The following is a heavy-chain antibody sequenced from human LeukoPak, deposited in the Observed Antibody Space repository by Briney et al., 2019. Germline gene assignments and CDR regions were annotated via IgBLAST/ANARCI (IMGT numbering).Heavy chain of an antibody. J-gene: IGHJ4*02. D-gene: IGHD5-24*01. CDR2: IYPGDSDT. CDR3: ATNPRRDGYRYFDY. CDR1: GYSFTSYW. Sequence: GESLKISCKGSGYSFTSYWIGWVRQLPGKGLEWMGIIYPGDSDTRYSPSFKGQVTISADKSISTAYLQWSSLKASDTAMYYCATNPRRDGYRYFDYWGQGTLVSVSS. V-gene: IGHV5-51*01.